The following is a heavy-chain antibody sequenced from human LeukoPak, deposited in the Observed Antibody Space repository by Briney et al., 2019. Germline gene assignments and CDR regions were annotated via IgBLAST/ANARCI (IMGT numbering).Heavy chain of an antibody. D-gene: IGHD3-10*01. CDR2: ISGSGGST. V-gene: IGHV3-23*01. CDR1: GFTFSSYA. Sequence: GSLRLSCATSGFTFSSYAMSWVRQAPGKGLEWVFAISGSGGSTYYADSVKGRFTISRDNSKNTLYLQMNSLRAEDTAVYYCAKSLGSYYTPYYYGMDVWGQGTTVTVSS. J-gene: IGHJ6*02. CDR3: AKSLGSYYTPYYYGMDV.